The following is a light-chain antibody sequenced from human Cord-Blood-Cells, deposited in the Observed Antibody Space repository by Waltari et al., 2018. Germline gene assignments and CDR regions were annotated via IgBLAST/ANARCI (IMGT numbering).Light chain of an antibody. CDR3: SSYTSSSIYV. V-gene: IGLV2-18*02. J-gene: IGLJ1*01. CDR2: EVS. CDR1: SSDVGSYNR. Sequence: QSALTQPPSVSGSPGQSVTISCTGTSSDVGSYNRVSWYQQPPGTAPTLMIYEVSNRPSGVPDRFSGAKSGNTASLTISGLQAEDEADYYCSSYTSSSIYVFGTGTKVTVL.